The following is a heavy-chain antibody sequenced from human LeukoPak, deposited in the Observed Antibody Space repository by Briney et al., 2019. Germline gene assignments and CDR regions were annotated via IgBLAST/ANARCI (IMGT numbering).Heavy chain of an antibody. J-gene: IGHJ3*02. CDR1: GFTFSWYG. CDR2: ISYDGSNK. CDR3: ARVKADDAFDI. Sequence: PGRSLRLSCAASGFTFSWYGMHWVRQAPGKGLEWVAVISYDGSNKYYADSVKGRFSISRDNSKNTLYLQMNSLRVEDTAVYYCARVKADDAFDIWGQGTMVTVSS. V-gene: IGHV3-30*03.